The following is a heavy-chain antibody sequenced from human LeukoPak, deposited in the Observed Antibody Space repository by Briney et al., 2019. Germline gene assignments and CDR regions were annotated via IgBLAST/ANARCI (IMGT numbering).Heavy chain of an antibody. D-gene: IGHD2-2*01. J-gene: IGHJ4*02. CDR1: GFTFSSYA. V-gene: IGHV3-30-3*01. CDR2: ISYDGSNK. Sequence: GRSLRLSCAAFGFTFSSYAMHWVRQAPGKGLEWVAVISYDGSNKYYAGSVKGRFTISRDNSKNTLYLQMNSLRAEDTAVYYCAREFYAYCSSTSCPFDYWGQGTLVTVSS. CDR3: AREFYAYCSSTSCPFDY.